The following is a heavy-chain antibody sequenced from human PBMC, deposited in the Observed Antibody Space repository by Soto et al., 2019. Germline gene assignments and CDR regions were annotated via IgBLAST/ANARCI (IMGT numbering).Heavy chain of an antibody. CDR1: GFTFSSYA. CDR3: AKAPSIAVAGTPPDY. CDR2: ISGSGGST. V-gene: IGHV3-23*01. Sequence: PGGSLRLSCAASGFTFSSYAMSWVRQAPGKGLEWVSAISGSGGSTYYADSVKGRFTISGDNSKNTLYLQMNSLRAEDTAVYYCAKAPSIAVAGTPPDYWGQGTLVTVSS. D-gene: IGHD6-19*01. J-gene: IGHJ4*02.